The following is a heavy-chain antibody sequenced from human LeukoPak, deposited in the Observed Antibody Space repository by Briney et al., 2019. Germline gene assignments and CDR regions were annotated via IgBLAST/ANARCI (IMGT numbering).Heavy chain of an antibody. V-gene: IGHV1-2*02. CDR2: INPNSGGT. Sequence: ASVKVSCKASGYTFTGYYMHWVRQAPGRGLEWMGWINPNSGGTNYAQKFQGRVTMTRDTSISTAYMELSRLRSDDTAVYYCARAPSLEPAYMDVWGKGTTVTVSS. CDR1: GYTFTGYY. D-gene: IGHD3-3*01. J-gene: IGHJ6*03. CDR3: ARAPSLEPAYMDV.